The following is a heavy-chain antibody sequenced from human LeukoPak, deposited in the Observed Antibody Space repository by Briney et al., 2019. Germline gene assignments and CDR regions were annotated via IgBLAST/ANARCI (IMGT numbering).Heavy chain of an antibody. CDR3: ARGGGSSWCLDC. D-gene: IGHD6-13*01. CDR2: ISTSDTTI. CDR1: GFTVTSNY. V-gene: IGHV3-48*03. Sequence: GGSLRLSCAASGFTVTSNYMNWVRQAPGKGLEWVSYISTSDTTIYYADSVKGRFTISRDNAKTSLYLQMNSLRVEDTAVYYCARGGGSSWCLDCWGQGTLVTVSS. J-gene: IGHJ4*02.